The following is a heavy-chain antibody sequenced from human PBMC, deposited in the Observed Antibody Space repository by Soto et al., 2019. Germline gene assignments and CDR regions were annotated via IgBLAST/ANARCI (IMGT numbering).Heavy chain of an antibody. V-gene: IGHV3-21*02. CDR3: TRDASRDSSARGWFDP. CDR1: GSPFRSFP. Sequence: EVQLVESGGGLVKPGGPLRLPCAAPGSPFRSFPMNGVPQAPGKGLEWVSTISSNSAYIYYTDALRGRFTISRDNAKNSLHLQMNSLRAEDTAVYYCTRDASRDSSARGWFDPWGPGTLVTVSS. D-gene: IGHD6-13*01. J-gene: IGHJ5*02. CDR2: ISSNSAYI.